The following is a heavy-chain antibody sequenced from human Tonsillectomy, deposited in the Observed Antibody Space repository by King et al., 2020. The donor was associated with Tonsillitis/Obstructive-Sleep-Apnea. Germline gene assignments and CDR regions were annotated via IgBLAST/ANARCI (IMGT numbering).Heavy chain of an antibody. CDR3: ARDREYSSSWHYYYYMDV. J-gene: IGHJ6*03. CDR1: GFTVSGNY. D-gene: IGHD6-6*01. CDR2: IYSGGST. V-gene: IGHV3-66*01. Sequence: VQLVESGGGLVQPGGSLRLSCAASGFTVSGNYMSWVRQAPGKGLEWVSVIYSGGSTYYADSVKGRFTISRDNSKNTLYLQMNSLRAEDTAVYYCARDREYSSSWHYYYYMDVWGKGTTVTVSS.